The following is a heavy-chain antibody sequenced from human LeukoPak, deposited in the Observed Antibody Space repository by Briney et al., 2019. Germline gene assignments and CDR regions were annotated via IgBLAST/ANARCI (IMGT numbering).Heavy chain of an antibody. V-gene: IGHV4-39*01. CDR2: IYNNGRT. CDR1: GGSISSSSDY. J-gene: IGHJ4*02. D-gene: IGHD1-1*01. Sequence: PSETLSLTCTVSGGSISSSSDYWGWIRQPPGMGLEWIGSIYNNGRTFTNPSLKSRATISVDTSKNQFSLKLSSVTAADTAMYYCARHRWDGTSNFDFWGQGTLVPVSS. CDR3: ARHRWDGTSNFDF.